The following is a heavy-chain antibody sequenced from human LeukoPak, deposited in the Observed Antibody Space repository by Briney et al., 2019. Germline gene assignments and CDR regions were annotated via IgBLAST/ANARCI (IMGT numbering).Heavy chain of an antibody. D-gene: IGHD3-10*01. CDR1: GYTFTSYG. CDR3: ARGVTYGSGSYYFAGNDAFDI. J-gene: IGHJ3*02. CDR2: ISAYNGNT. V-gene: IGHV1-18*01. Sequence: ASVKVSCKASGYTFTSYGISWVRQATGQGLEWMGWISAYNGNTNYAQKLQGRVTMTTDTSTSTAYMELRSLRSDDTAVYYCARGVTYGSGSYYFAGNDAFDIWGQGTMVTVSS.